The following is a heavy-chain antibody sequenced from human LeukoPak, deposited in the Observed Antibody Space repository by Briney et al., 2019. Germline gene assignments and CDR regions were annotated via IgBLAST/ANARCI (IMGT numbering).Heavy chain of an antibody. CDR3: ARDLPRDDYGDYEGDY. CDR1: GYTFTSYG. V-gene: IGHV1-18*01. CDR2: ISAYNGNT. Sequence: ASVKVSCKASGYTFTSYGISWVRQAPGQGLEWMGWISAYNGNTNYAQKLQGRVTMTTDTSTSTAYMELRSLRSDDTAVYYSARDLPRDDYGDYEGDYWGQGTLVTVSS. J-gene: IGHJ4*02. D-gene: IGHD4-17*01.